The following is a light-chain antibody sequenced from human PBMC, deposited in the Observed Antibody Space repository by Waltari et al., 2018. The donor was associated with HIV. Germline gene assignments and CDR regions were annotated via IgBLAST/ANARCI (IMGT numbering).Light chain of an antibody. Sequence: QSVLTQPPSASGTHGQRVTISCSGSTSNIGRNYVYWYQQLPGTAPKILIYRNNQRPSGVPDRFSGSKSGTSASLAISGLRSEDEADYYCAAWDDSLSGVVFGGGTKLTVL. CDR2: RNN. CDR3: AAWDDSLSGVV. CDR1: TSNIGRNY. V-gene: IGLV1-47*01. J-gene: IGLJ2*01.